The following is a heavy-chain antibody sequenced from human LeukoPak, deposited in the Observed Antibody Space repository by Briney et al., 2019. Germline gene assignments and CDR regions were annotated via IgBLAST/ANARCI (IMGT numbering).Heavy chain of an antibody. J-gene: IGHJ4*02. CDR1: GFTFKKYA. V-gene: IGHV3-64D*06. Sequence: GGSLRLSCSASGFTFKKYAMHWVRQAPGKGLEYVSAINSNGGRTYYADSVKGRFTISRDNSKNTLFLQMSSLRVEDTAVYYCVKDLYYDNSGYYSGAYDYWGQGTLVTVSS. CDR3: VKDLYYDNSGYYSGAYDY. D-gene: IGHD3-22*01. CDR2: INSNGGRT.